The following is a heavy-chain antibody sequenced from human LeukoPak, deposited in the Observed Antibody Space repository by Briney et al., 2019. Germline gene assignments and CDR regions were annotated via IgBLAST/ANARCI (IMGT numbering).Heavy chain of an antibody. CDR1: GGTFSSYA. CDR3: AGEVRYCSGCSCLFDP. D-gene: IGHD2-15*01. J-gene: IGHJ5*02. Sequence: SVKVSCKASGGTFSSYAISWVRQAPGQGLEWMGGIIPFFGTANCAQKFQGRVTITTDESTSTAYMELSSLRSEDTAVYYCAGEVRYCSGCSCLFDPWGQGTLVTVSS. V-gene: IGHV1-69*05. CDR2: IIPFFGTA.